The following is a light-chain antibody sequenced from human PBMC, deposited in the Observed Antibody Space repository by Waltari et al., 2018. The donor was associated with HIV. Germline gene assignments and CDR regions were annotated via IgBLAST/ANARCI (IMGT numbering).Light chain of an antibody. CDR1: QRVSIW. Sequence: DIQMTQSPTTLSASVGDRVTITCRASQRVSIWLAWYQQKPGKDPKLLIYKASNLVTGVPSRFTGSGAGTEFTLTISSLQTDDSATYYCQRYNSDLWAFGQGTKVEIK. CDR2: KAS. CDR3: QRYNSDLWA. J-gene: IGKJ1*01. V-gene: IGKV1-5*03.